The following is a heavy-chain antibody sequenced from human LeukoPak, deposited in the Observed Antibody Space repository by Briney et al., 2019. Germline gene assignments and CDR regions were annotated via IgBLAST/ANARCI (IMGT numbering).Heavy chain of an antibody. CDR2: INPSGGST. D-gene: IGHD2-2*01. CDR3: AREGHCSSTSCLYYMDV. CDR1: GYTFTSYY. J-gene: IGHJ6*03. V-gene: IGHV1-46*01. Sequence: WASVKVSCKASGYTFTSYYMHWVRQAPGQGLEWMGIINPSGGSTSYAQKFQGRVTMTRDMSTSTVYMELSSLRSEDTAVYYCAREGHCSSTSCLYYMDVWGKGTTVTVSS.